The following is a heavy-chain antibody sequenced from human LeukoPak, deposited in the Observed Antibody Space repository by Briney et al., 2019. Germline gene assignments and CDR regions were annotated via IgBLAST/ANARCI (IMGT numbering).Heavy chain of an antibody. Sequence: GGSLRLSCATSGFSFRNYWMSWVRQAPGKGLEWVASINQDDSAIFYLDSVRGRFTISRDNAKNSLYLQMNSLRAEDTAVYYCARGGSYYDSSGYFEYWGQGTLVTVSS. CDR1: GFSFRNYW. V-gene: IGHV3-7*01. CDR3: ARGGSYYDSSGYFEY. CDR2: INQDDSAI. J-gene: IGHJ4*02. D-gene: IGHD3-22*01.